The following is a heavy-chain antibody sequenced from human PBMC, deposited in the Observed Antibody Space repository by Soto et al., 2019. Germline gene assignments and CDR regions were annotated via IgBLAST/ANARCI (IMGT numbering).Heavy chain of an antibody. Sequence: SETLSLTCTVSGGSISSYYWSWIRQPPGKGLEWIGYIYYSGSTNYNPSLKSRVTISVDTSKNQFSLKLSSVTAADTAVYYCARRFCSGGSCYSDSPRVFFXYWGQGTLVTVSS. CDR1: GGSISSYY. D-gene: IGHD2-15*01. V-gene: IGHV4-59*08. CDR3: ARRFCSGGSCYSDSPRVFFXY. J-gene: IGHJ4*02. CDR2: IYYSGST.